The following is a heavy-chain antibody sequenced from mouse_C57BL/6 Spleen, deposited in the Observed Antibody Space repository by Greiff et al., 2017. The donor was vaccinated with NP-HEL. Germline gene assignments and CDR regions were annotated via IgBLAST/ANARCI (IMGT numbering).Heavy chain of an antibody. CDR3: ARSGDGYPYGFDY. CDR2: IHPNSGST. J-gene: IGHJ2*01. D-gene: IGHD2-3*01. V-gene: IGHV1-64*01. Sequence: QVQLQQPGAELVKPGASVKLSCKASGYTFTSYWMHWVKQRPGQGLEWIGMIHPNSGSTNYNEKFKSKATLTVDKSSSTAYMQLSSLTSEDSAVYYCARSGDGYPYGFDYWGQGTTLTVSS. CDR1: GYTFTSYW.